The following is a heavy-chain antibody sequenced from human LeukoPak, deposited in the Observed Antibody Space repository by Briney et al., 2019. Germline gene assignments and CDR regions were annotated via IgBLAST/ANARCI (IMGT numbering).Heavy chain of an antibody. Sequence: PGGSLRLSCAASGFTFSSYAMSWVRQAPGKGLEWVSAISGSGGSTYYADSVKGRFTISGDNSKNTLYLQMNSLRAEDTAVYYCAKVSQGYSFIFDYWGQGTLVTVSS. CDR3: AKVSQGYSFIFDY. CDR1: GFTFSSYA. V-gene: IGHV3-23*01. J-gene: IGHJ4*02. CDR2: ISGSGGST. D-gene: IGHD5-18*01.